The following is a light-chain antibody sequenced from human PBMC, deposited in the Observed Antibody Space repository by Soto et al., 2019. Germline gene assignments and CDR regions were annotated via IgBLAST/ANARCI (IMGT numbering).Light chain of an antibody. V-gene: IGKV3-20*01. CDR2: GAF. CDR3: QQYSASPRT. CDR1: QTVRGEY. J-gene: IGKJ1*01. Sequence: EIVLTQSPDTLSLSPGESATLSCRASQTVRGEYLAWYQQKRGQPPRLLIYGAFNRAGGIPDRFSGSGSGTDFTLTIRRLEPEDFAVYYCQQYSASPRTFGQGTKVDIK.